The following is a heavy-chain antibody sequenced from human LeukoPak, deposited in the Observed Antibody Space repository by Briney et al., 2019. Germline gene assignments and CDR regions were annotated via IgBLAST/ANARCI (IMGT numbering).Heavy chain of an antibody. Sequence: QPGGSLRLSCAASGFTLSNYWMHWVRQAPGKGLVWVSRSKSDGSSTSYADSVKGRFTISRDNAKNTLYLQMNSLRAEDTAVYYCARMDYYDSSGYPHWYFDLWGRGTLVTVSS. J-gene: IGHJ2*01. D-gene: IGHD3-22*01. CDR1: GFTLSNYW. CDR3: ARMDYYDSSGYPHWYFDL. CDR2: SKSDGSST. V-gene: IGHV3-74*01.